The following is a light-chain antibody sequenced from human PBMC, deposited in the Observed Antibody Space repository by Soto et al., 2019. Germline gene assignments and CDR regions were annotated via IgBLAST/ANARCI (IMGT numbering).Light chain of an antibody. CDR2: AAS. CDR3: QQTYSTLSIT. J-gene: IGKJ5*01. V-gene: IGKV1-39*01. CDR1: ESISRH. Sequence: DIQMTQSPSSLSASVGDRVTITCRASESISRHLNWYKQKPGKAPKILIYAASSLQNGVPSRFRGSGSGTDFTLTITNLHPEDVATYYCQQTYSTLSITFGQGTRLDI.